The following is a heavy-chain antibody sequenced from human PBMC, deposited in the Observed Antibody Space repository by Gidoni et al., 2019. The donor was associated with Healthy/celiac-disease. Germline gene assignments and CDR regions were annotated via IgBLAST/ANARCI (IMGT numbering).Heavy chain of an antibody. Sequence: EVQLLESGGGLVQPGGSLRLSCAASGFTFSSYAMSWVRQAPGQGLEWVSAISGSGGSTYYADPVKGRFTISRDNSKNTLYLQMNSLRAEDTAVYYCAKCSGGSCYTRGSGWFDPWGQGTLVTVSS. CDR2: ISGSGGST. CDR3: AKCSGGSCYTRGSGWFDP. CDR1: GFTFSSYA. D-gene: IGHD2-15*01. J-gene: IGHJ5*02. V-gene: IGHV3-23*01.